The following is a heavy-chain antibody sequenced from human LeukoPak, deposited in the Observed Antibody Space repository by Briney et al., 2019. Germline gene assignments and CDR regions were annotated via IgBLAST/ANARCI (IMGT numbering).Heavy chain of an antibody. V-gene: IGHV4-59*01. CDR3: ARSYGDHKYFFDY. CDR1: GGSISNYY. J-gene: IGHJ4*01. Sequence: PSETLSLTCPVSGGSISNYYYWTWIRQPPGKGLEWIGYVYYTGSTNFNPSLKSRVTMSLDTSRNQFSLKLTSLTAADTAVYYCARSYGDHKYFFDYWGHGTLVTVSS. D-gene: IGHD4-17*01. CDR2: VYYTGST.